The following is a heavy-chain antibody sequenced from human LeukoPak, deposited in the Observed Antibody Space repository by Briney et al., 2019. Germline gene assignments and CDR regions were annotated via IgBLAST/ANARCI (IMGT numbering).Heavy chain of an antibody. CDR3: ARAVSAALFDY. D-gene: IGHD2-2*01. CDR2: ISYDGSNK. Sequence: GRSLRLSCAASGFTFSSYAMHWVRQAPGKGLEWVAVISYDGSNKYYADSVKGRFTISRDNSKNTLYLQMNSQRAEDTAVYYCARAVSAALFDYWGQGTLVTVSS. V-gene: IGHV3-30*04. CDR1: GFTFSSYA. J-gene: IGHJ4*02.